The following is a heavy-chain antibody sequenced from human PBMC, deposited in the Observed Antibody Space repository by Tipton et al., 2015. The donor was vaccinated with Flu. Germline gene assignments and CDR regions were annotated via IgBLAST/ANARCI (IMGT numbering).Heavy chain of an antibody. CDR3: AREAGCSGTSCYYGMDV. D-gene: IGHD2-15*01. V-gene: IGHV4-39*01. CDR2: FHYSGNS. Sequence: TLSLTCTVSGGSMNINSYYWAWIRQPPGKGLEWIGSFHYSGNSHPNPPLERRVTISADTSKNQFYLELRSVAAADTAVYYCAREAGCSGTSCYYGMDVWGQGTTVTVSS. J-gene: IGHJ6*02. CDR1: GGSMNINSYY.